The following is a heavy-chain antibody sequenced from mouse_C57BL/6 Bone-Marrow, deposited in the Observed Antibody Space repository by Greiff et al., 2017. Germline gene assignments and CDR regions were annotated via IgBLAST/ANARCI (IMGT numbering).Heavy chain of an antibody. D-gene: IGHD1-1*01. CDR3: ARRGYGSLAY. V-gene: IGHV2-2*01. Sequence: VQGVESGPGLVQPSQSLSITCTVSGFSLTSYGVHWVRQSPGKGLEWLGVIWSGGSTDYNAAFISRLSISKDNSKSQVFFKMNSLQADDTAIYYCARRGYGSLAYWGQGTLVTVSA. J-gene: IGHJ3*01. CDR1: GFSLTSYG. CDR2: IWSGGST.